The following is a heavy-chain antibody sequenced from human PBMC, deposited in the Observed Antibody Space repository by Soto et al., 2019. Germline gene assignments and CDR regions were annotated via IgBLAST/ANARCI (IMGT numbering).Heavy chain of an antibody. CDR1: GFTFSNYA. D-gene: IGHD6-19*01. CDR3: ARRSSGWYFDY. Sequence: EAQLLESGGGLVQPGGSLRLSCAAPGFTFSNYAMNWVRQAPGKGLEWVSVISGSGGSTYYADSVKGRFTISRDNSKNPLYLQMNSLRGEDTAVYYCARRSSGWYFDYWGQGTLVTVSS. CDR2: ISGSGGST. J-gene: IGHJ4*02. V-gene: IGHV3-23*01.